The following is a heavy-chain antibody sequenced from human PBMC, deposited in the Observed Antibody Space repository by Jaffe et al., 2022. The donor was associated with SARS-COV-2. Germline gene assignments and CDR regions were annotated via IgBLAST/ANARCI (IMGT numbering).Heavy chain of an antibody. CDR1: GGSFSGYY. D-gene: IGHD2-2*01. J-gene: IGHJ3*02. V-gene: IGHV4-34*01. CDR3: ASYVVVVPAASSYRAFDI. CDR2: INHSGST. Sequence: QVQLQQWGAGLLKPSETLSLTCAVYGGSFSGYYWSWIRQPPGKGLEWIGEINHSGSTNYNPSLKSRVTISVDTSKNQFSLKLSSVTAADTAVYYCASYVVVVPAASSYRAFDIWGQGTMVTVSS.